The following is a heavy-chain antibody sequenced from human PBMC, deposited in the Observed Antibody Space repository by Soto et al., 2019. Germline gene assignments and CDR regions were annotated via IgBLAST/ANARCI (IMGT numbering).Heavy chain of an antibody. D-gene: IGHD1-1*01. J-gene: IGHJ4*02. Sequence: PGGSLRLSCEGSGFTFSDYYISWIRQAPGKGLEWISYSSNSGTFSRYADSVKGRFSISRDNTKNLLYLQMNSLRAEDTAVYYCARSGDNYNRLDYWGQGXPFTVSS. CDR3: ARSGDNYNRLDY. CDR2: SSNSGTFS. CDR1: GFTFSDYY. V-gene: IGHV3-11*06.